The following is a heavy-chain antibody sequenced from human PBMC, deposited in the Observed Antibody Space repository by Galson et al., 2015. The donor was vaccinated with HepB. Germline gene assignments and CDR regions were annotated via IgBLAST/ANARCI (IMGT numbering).Heavy chain of an antibody. V-gene: IGHV1-18*01. CDR3: ARDHIASSPGWFDY. CDR2: ISAYNGNT. J-gene: IGHJ4*02. Sequence: SVKVSCKASGYSFTTYGISWVRQVPVQGLEWMGWISAYNGNTNYAQKLQGRVTMTTDTAMSTAYMELRSLKSDDKAIYYCARDHIASSPGWFDYWGQGTLVTVSS. CDR1: GYSFTTYG. D-gene: IGHD2-15*01.